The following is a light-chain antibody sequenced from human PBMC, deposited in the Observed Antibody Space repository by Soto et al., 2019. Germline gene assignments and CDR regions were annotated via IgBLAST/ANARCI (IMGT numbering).Light chain of an antibody. CDR1: SGHSGYI. J-gene: IGLJ2*01. CDR3: ETWDSKNHV. V-gene: IGLV4-60*02. Sequence: QSVLTQSSSASASLGSSVKLTCTLSSGHSGYIVAWHQQQPGKAPRYLMKVEGSGSYNKGSGVPDRFSGSSSGADRYLTISNLQFEDEADYYCETWDSKNHVFGGGTKLTVL. CDR2: VEGSGSY.